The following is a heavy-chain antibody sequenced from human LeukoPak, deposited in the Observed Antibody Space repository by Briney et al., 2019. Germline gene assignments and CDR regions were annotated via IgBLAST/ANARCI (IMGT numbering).Heavy chain of an antibody. CDR1: GFTFSNYA. J-gene: IGHJ4*02. CDR2: ISYDGSNK. CDR3: AAVIDY. V-gene: IGHV3-30-3*01. Sequence: TGGSLRLSCAASGFTFSNYAMHWVRQTPGKGLEWVAVISYDGSNKYYADSVKGRFTISRDNAKNSVFLQMNSLRAEDTAVYYCAAVIDYWAREPWSPSPQ.